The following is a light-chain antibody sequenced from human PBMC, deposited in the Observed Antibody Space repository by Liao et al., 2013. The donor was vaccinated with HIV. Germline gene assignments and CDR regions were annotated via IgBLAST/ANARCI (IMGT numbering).Light chain of an antibody. V-gene: IGLV3-1*01. CDR3: QTWDSTSYV. J-gene: IGLJ1*01. CDR1: DLGNKY. CDR2: QDK. Sequence: SYELTQPPSVSVSPGQTASITCSGDDLGNKYVCWYQQKPGRSPVLVILQDKKRPSGIPERFSGSTSGNTATLTISGTQAIDEADYYCQTWDSTSYVFGTGTKVIVL.